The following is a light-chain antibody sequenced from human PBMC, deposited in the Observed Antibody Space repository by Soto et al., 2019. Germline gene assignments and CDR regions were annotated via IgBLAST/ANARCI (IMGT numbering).Light chain of an antibody. CDR1: QGIRDD. J-gene: IGKJ1*01. CDR3: QQYKDYWT. CDR2: AAS. V-gene: IGKV1-6*01. Sequence: AIPMTQSPSSLSASVGDRVTITCRASQGIRDDLGWYQQKPGKAPKLLIYAASNLQSGVPSRFSGSGSGTDFTLIISSLQPEDFATYYCQQYKDYWTFGQGTTVEIK.